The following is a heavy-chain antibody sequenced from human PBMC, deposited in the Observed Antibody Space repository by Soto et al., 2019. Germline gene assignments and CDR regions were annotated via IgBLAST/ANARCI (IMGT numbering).Heavy chain of an antibody. Sequence: ASVKVSCKASGYTFTGYYMHWVRQAPGQGLEWMGWINPNSGGTNYAQKFQGWVTMTRDTSMSTAYMELRRLRSDDTAVYYCARMYGSSWYFDYWGQGTLVTVSS. V-gene: IGHV1-2*04. D-gene: IGHD6-13*01. CDR1: GYTFTGYY. CDR2: INPNSGGT. CDR3: ARMYGSSWYFDY. J-gene: IGHJ4*02.